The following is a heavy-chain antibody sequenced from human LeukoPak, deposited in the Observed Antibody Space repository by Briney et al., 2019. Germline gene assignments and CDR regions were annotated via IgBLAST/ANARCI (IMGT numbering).Heavy chain of an antibody. Sequence: GASVKVSCKASGYTFTSYYMHWVRQAPGQGLEWMGWISAYNGNTNYAQKLQGRVTMTTDTSTSTAYMELRSLRSDDTAVYYCARDRRYYDSSGSVVLDPWGQGTLVTVSS. J-gene: IGHJ5*02. CDR3: ARDRRYYDSSGSVVLDP. CDR1: GYTFTSYY. D-gene: IGHD3-22*01. V-gene: IGHV1-18*04. CDR2: ISAYNGNT.